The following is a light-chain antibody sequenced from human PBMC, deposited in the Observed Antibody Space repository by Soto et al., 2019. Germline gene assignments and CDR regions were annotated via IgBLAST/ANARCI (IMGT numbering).Light chain of an antibody. V-gene: IGLV1-44*01. J-gene: IGLJ2*01. CDR1: SSNIGSNT. CDR3: AAWDDSLIGVV. Sequence: QSVLTQPPSASGTPGQRVTISCSGSSSNIGSNTVNWYQQLPGTAPKLLINSNNQRPSGVPDRFSGSKSGTSASLAIIGLQSEDAADYFCAAWDDSLIGVVFGGGTKLTVL. CDR2: SNN.